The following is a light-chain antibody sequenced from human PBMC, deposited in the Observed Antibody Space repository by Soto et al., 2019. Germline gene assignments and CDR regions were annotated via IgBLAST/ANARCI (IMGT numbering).Light chain of an antibody. CDR1: SSNIGAGYD. V-gene: IGLV1-40*01. J-gene: IGLJ2*01. CDR2: GNS. CDR3: QSYDSSLSGSVA. Sequence: QSVLTQPPSVSGAPGQRVTISCTGSSSNIGAGYDVHWYQQLPGTAPKLLIYGNSNRPSGVPDRFSGSKSGTSASLAITGLQAEDEADYYCQSYDSSLSGSVAFGRGTKLTVL.